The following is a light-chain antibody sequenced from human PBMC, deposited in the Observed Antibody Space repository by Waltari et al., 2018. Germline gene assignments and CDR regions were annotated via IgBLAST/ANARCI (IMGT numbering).Light chain of an antibody. Sequence: SFELTQPPSVPVSPGQPPRITCSGVALPHKFFYWNQQKSGKAPVLVIYEDRKRPSGIPQRVSGASSGTTATLTISGAQVEDEADYHCYSTDSSGNHRVFGGGTKLIVL. CDR2: EDR. V-gene: IGLV3-10*01. CDR3: YSTDSSGNHRV. J-gene: IGLJ2*01. CDR1: ALPHKF.